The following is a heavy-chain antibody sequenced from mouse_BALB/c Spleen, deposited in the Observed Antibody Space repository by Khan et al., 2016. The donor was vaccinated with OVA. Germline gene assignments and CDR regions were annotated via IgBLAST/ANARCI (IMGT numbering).Heavy chain of an antibody. CDR1: GFSLTTYG. J-gene: IGHJ3*01. CDR3: ARHSYRYDFPY. D-gene: IGHD2-12*01. CDR2: IWSGGST. Sequence: QVQLQQSGPGLVQPSQSLSITCTVTGFSLTTYGIHWVRQSPGKGLEWLGVIWSGGSTDYNAPFISRLSISKDNSKSQVFFKLNSLQADDTAIYSTARHSYRYDFPYWGQGTLVTVSA. V-gene: IGHV2-2*01.